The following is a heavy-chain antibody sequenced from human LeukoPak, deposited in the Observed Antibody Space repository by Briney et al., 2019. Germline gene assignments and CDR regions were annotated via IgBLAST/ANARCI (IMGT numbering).Heavy chain of an antibody. Sequence: ASVKVSCKASGYTFTGYYMHWVRQAPGQGLEWMGWINPNSGGTNYAQKFQGWVTMTRDTSISTAYMELSRLRSDDTAVYYCARDAPSYDYVWGSYPYWGQGTLVTVSS. CDR1: GYTFTGYY. V-gene: IGHV1-2*04. J-gene: IGHJ4*02. CDR3: ARDAPSYDYVWGSYPY. CDR2: INPNSGGT. D-gene: IGHD3-16*02.